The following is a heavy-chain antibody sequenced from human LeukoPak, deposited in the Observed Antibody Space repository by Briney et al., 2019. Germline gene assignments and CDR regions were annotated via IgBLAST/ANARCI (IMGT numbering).Heavy chain of an antibody. CDR1: GASSSSYY. D-gene: IGHD1-26*01. V-gene: IGHV4-59*01. CDR3: ARGGPTIVDY. Sequence: SETLSLTCTVSGASSSSYYWTWIRQPPGKGLEWIGYFYYSGSTNYNPSLKSRVTISVDTSKNQFSLKVSSVTAADTALYYCARGGPTIVDYWGQGTLVTV. CDR2: FYYSGST. J-gene: IGHJ4*02.